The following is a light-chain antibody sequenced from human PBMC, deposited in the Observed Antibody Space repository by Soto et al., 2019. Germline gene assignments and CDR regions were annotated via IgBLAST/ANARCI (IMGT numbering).Light chain of an antibody. CDR2: EVS. V-gene: IGLV2-14*01. CDR3: SSYTSSSSVV. Sequence: QSVLTQPASVSGSPGQSITISCTGTSNDVGGYNYVSWYQQHPGKAPKLMIYEVSNRPSGVSNRFSGSKSGNTASLTISGLQAEDEADYYCSSYTSSSSVVFGGGTKLTVL. J-gene: IGLJ2*01. CDR1: SNDVGGYNY.